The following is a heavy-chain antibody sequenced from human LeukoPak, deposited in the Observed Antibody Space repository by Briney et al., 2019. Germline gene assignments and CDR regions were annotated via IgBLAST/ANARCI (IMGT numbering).Heavy chain of an antibody. V-gene: IGHV1-46*01. J-gene: IGHJ4*02. D-gene: IGHD1-26*01. CDR3: ARVRSGSYDVGY. CDR1: GYTFTSYY. CDR2: INPSGGST. Sequence: ASVKDSCKASGYTFTSYYMHWVRQAPGQGLEWMGIINPSGGSTSYAQKFQGRVTMTRDTSTITVYMDLSSLRSEDTAVYYCARVRSGSYDVGYWGQGTLVTVSS.